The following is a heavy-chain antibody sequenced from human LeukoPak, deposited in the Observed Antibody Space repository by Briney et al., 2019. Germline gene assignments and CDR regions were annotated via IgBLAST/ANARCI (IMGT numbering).Heavy chain of an antibody. V-gene: IGHV1-69*13. Sequence: ASVKVSCKASGGTFSSYAISWVRQAPGQGLEWMGGIIPIFGTANHAQKFQGRVTITADESTSTAYMELSSLRSEDTAVYYCARDQGYSSSWYVDEYFQHWGQGTLVTVSS. CDR1: GGTFSSYA. J-gene: IGHJ1*01. CDR3: ARDQGYSSSWYVDEYFQH. D-gene: IGHD6-13*01. CDR2: IIPIFGTA.